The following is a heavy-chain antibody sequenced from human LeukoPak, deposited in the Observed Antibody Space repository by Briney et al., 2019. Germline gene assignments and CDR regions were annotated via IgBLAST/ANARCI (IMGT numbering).Heavy chain of an antibody. CDR2: IYYSGST. D-gene: IGHD6-13*01. J-gene: IGHJ6*02. V-gene: IGHV4-39*07. CDR3: ASNQLAAPGQYHYYGMDV. Sequence: KPSETLSLTCTVSGGSISSSSYYWGWIRQPPGKGLEWIGSIYYSGSTYYNPSLKSRVTISVDTSKNQFSLKLSSVTAADTAVYYCASNQLAAPGQYHYYGMDVWGQGATVTVSS. CDR1: GGSISSSSYY.